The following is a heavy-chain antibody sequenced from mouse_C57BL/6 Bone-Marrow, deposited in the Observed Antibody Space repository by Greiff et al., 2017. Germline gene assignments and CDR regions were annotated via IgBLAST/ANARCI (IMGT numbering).Heavy chain of an antibody. CDR2: IYPRSGNT. CDR1: GYTFTSYG. CDR3: ARWGYYGSSLGFAY. Sequence: QVQLKESGAELARPGASVKLSCKASGYTFTSYGISWVKQRTGQGLEWIGEIYPRSGNTYYNEKFKGKATLTADKSSSTAYMGLRSLTSEDSAVYFCARWGYYGSSLGFAYWGQGTLVTVSA. J-gene: IGHJ3*01. V-gene: IGHV1-81*01. D-gene: IGHD1-1*01.